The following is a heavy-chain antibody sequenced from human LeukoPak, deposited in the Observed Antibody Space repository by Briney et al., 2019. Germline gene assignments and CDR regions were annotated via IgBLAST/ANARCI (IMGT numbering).Heavy chain of an antibody. CDR2: IYYSGST. Sequence: SQTLSLTCTVSGGSISSGGYYWSWIRQHPGKGLEWIGYIYYSGSTYYNPSLKSRVTISVDTSKNQFSLKLSSVTAADTAVYYCARVHYDILTGSQMYYFDYWGQGTLVTVSS. CDR3: ARVHYDILTGSQMYYFDY. V-gene: IGHV4-31*03. CDR1: GGSISSGGYY. D-gene: IGHD3-9*01. J-gene: IGHJ4*02.